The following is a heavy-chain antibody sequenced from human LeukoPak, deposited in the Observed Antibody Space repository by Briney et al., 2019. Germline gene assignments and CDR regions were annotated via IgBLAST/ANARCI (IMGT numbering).Heavy chain of an antibody. D-gene: IGHD3-16*01. CDR2: INHSGST. Sequence: SETLSLTGAVYGGSFSGYYWSWIRQPPGKGLEWIGEINHSGSTNYNPSLKSRVTISVDTSKNQFSLKLSSVTAADTAVYYCARGFGSPFYWGQGTLVTVSS. CDR1: GGSFSGYY. V-gene: IGHV4-34*01. J-gene: IGHJ4*02. CDR3: ARGFGSPFY.